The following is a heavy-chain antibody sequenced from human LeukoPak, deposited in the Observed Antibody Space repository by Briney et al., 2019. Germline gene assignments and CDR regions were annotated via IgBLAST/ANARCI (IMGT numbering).Heavy chain of an antibody. J-gene: IGHJ4*02. CDR3: ATWTGSIAVAGLDY. V-gene: IGHV1-24*01. CDR1: GYTLTELS. Sequence: ASVKVSCKVSGYTLTELSMHWVRQAPGKRLEWMGGFDPEDGETIYAQKFQGRVTMTEDTSTDTAYMELSSLRSEDTAVYYCATWTGSIAVAGLDYWGQGTLVTVSS. D-gene: IGHD6-19*01. CDR2: FDPEDGET.